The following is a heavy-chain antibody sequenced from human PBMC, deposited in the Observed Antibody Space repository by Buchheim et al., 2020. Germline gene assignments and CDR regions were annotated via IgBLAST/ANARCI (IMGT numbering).Heavy chain of an antibody. CDR2: INSNAYGGQT. V-gene: IGHV3-49*05. CDR3: STCLSCGYYSYHMDV. D-gene: IGHD2/OR15-2a*01. CDR1: GFSLGDYG. Sequence: EVELVESGGGLEKPGRSLRLSCPASGFSLGDYGLAWLRQAPGKGLEWVGFINSNAYGGQTDYAASLQDRFPIQRDGSQRFAYLQIDSLKSEDTAVYYCSTCLSCGYYSYHMDVWGKGTT. J-gene: IGHJ6*03.